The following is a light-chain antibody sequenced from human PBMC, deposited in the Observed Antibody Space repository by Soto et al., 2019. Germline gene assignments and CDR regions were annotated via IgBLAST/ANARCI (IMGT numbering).Light chain of an antibody. CDR1: NSDVGSYNL. J-gene: IGLJ1*01. CDR2: EGS. CDR3: CSYAGSSTFDV. V-gene: IGLV2-23*03. Sequence: QSVLAQPASVSGSPGQSITISSTGTNSDVGSYNLVSWYQQHPGKAPKLMIYEGSKRPSGVSNRFSGSKSGNTASLTISGLQAEDEADYYCCSYAGSSTFDVFGTGTKFTVL.